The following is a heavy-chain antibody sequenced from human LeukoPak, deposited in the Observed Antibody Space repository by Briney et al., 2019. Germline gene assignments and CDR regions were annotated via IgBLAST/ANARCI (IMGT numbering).Heavy chain of an antibody. CDR3: ASGGIAVAGTGPYFQH. CDR2: ISSSGSTI. CDR1: GFTFSSYE. D-gene: IGHD6-19*01. Sequence: GGSLRLSCAASGFTFSSYEMNWVRQAPGKGLEWVSYISSSGSTIYYADSVKGRFTISRDNAKNSLYLQMNSLSAEDTAVYYCASGGIAVAGTGPYFQHWGQGTLVTVSS. J-gene: IGHJ1*01. V-gene: IGHV3-48*03.